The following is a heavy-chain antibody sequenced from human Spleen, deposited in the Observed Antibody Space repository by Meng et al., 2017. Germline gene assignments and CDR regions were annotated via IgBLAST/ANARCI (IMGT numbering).Heavy chain of an antibody. J-gene: IGHJ4*02. CDR2: INHSGST. D-gene: IGHD4-11*01. Sequence: GAGLFKPPETLPLTCVVSGGSFSDYYWSWIRQPPGKGLEWIGEINHSGSTNYNPSLESRATISVDTSQNNLSLKLSSVTAADSAVYYCARGPTTMAHDFDYWGQGTLVTVSS. CDR1: GGSFSDYY. CDR3: ARGPTTMAHDFDY. V-gene: IGHV4-34*01.